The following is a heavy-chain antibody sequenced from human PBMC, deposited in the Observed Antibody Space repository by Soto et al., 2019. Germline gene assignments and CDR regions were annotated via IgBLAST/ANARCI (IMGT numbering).Heavy chain of an antibody. CDR3: ARAEGSSWDNYYYYGMDV. CDR1: GYTFTGYY. V-gene: IGHV1-2*04. J-gene: IGHJ6*02. D-gene: IGHD6-13*01. Sequence: ASVKVSCKASGYTFTGYYMHWVRQAPGQGLEWMGWTNPNSGGTNYAQKFQGWVTMTRDTSISTAYMELSRLRSDDTAVYYCARAEGSSWDNYYYYGMDVWGQGTTVTVSS. CDR2: TNPNSGGT.